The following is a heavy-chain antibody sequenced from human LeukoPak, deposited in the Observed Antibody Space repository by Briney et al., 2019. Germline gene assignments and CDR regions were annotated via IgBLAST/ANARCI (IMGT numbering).Heavy chain of an antibody. D-gene: IGHD2-2*01. Sequence: ASVKVSCKAAGYIFTSHFMHWVRQASGQGLEWMGIIYPGGNYTNYAQKFHDRVTMTRDTSASTIYMELSSLKSEDTAVYYCARATDQEFDYWGQGTVVTVSS. CDR3: ARATDQEFDY. J-gene: IGHJ4*02. CDR1: GYIFTSHF. V-gene: IGHV1-46*01. CDR2: IYPGGNYT.